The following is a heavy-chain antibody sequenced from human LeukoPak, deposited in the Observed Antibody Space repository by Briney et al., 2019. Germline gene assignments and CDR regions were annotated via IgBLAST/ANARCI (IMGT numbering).Heavy chain of an antibody. J-gene: IGHJ3*02. V-gene: IGHV3-23*01. CDR1: GFTFSSYT. Sequence: GGSLRLSCATSGFTFSSYTMTWVRQAPGKGLEYVSGIGTSAGSTIYADSVKGRFTISRDNSKNTVYLQMDSLRVEDTAVYYCASGAGKNRAFDIWGQGTMVTVSS. CDR3: ASGAGKNRAFDI. CDR2: IGTSAGST. D-gene: IGHD1-14*01.